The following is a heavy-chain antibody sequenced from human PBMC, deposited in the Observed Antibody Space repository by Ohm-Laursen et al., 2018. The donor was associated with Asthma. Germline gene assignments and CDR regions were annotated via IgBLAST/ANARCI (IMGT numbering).Heavy chain of an antibody. V-gene: IGHV3-23*01. J-gene: IGHJ4*02. Sequence: SLRLSCAASGFTFKDYAMAWVRQVPGKGLDFVSALSGGAGRTSYADSVRGRFTISRDNSRNTLSLQMNSLRADDTAIYYCAKGPYEAANFYFDHWGQGTLVSVSA. D-gene: IGHD1-1*01. CDR2: LSGGAGRT. CDR1: GFTFKDYA. CDR3: AKGPYEAANFYFDH.